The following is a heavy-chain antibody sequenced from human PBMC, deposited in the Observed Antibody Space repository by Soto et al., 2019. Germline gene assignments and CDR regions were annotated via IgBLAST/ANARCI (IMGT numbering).Heavy chain of an antibody. D-gene: IGHD6-19*01. V-gene: IGHV2-5*01. CDR3: AKSGSSGWYGWFDP. Sequence: SGPTLVNPTQALTLTCIFSGFSLRTSGVGVGWIRQPPGKALEWLGFIYWNDDKRYSPSLKSRLTITKDTSKNQVVLTMTNMDPVDTATYYCAKSGSSGWYGWFDPWGQGTLVTVSS. CDR1: GFSLRTSGVG. CDR2: IYWNDDK. J-gene: IGHJ5*02.